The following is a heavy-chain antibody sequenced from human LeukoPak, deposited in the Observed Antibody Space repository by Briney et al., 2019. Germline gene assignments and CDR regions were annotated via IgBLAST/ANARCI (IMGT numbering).Heavy chain of an antibody. Sequence: PSETLSLTCTVSGGSISSSSYYWGWIRQPPGKGLEWIGSIYYSGSTNYNPSLKSRVTISVDTSKNQFSLKLSSVTAADTAVYYCASYLGGYYGSGIDYWGQGTLVTVSS. CDR3: ASYLGGYYGSGIDY. J-gene: IGHJ4*02. D-gene: IGHD3-10*01. CDR2: IYYSGST. CDR1: GGSISSSSYY. V-gene: IGHV4-39*07.